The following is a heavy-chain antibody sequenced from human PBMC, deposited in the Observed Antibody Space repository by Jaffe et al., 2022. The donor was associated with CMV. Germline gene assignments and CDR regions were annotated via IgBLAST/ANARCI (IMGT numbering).Heavy chain of an antibody. J-gene: IGHJ6*03. D-gene: IGHD6-13*01. Sequence: EVQLVESGGGLVQPGGSLRLSCAASGFTFSDHYMDWVRQAPGKGLEWVGRTRNKANSYTTEYAASVKGRFTISRDDSKNSLYLQMNSLKTEDTAVYYCARLGIAAAGTWVPRPGNYYYYYMDVWGKGTTVTVSS. CDR3: ARLGIAAAGTWVPRPGNYYYYYMDV. CDR1: GFTFSDHY. CDR2: TRNKANSYTT. V-gene: IGHV3-72*01.